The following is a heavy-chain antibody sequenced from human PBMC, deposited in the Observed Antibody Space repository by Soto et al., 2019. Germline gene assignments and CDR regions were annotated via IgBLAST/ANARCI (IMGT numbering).Heavy chain of an antibody. D-gene: IGHD4-17*01. CDR2: IYPGDSDT. Sequence: GESLKISCKGSGYSFTSYWIGWVRQMPGKGLEWMGIIYPGDSDTRYSLSFQGQVTISADKSISTAYLQWSSLKASDTAMYYCARASYGDYPNYYYYGMDVWGQGTTVTVSS. CDR1: GYSFTSYW. J-gene: IGHJ6*02. CDR3: ARASYGDYPNYYYYGMDV. V-gene: IGHV5-51*01.